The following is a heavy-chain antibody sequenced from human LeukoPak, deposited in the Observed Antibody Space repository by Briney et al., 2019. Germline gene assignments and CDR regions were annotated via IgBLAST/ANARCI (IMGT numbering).Heavy chain of an antibody. D-gene: IGHD1-26*01. CDR2: ISHSGTPT. Sequence: GGSLRLSCAASKFTFGAYSMNWVRQAPGKGLEWVSSISHSGTPTYYADSVRGRFTISRDDAKSSLYLQMNSLRDEDTAVYYCARDPYSGSYGDYYYYMDVWGKGTTVTISS. J-gene: IGHJ6*03. CDR3: ARDPYSGSYGDYYYYMDV. V-gene: IGHV3-21*01. CDR1: KFTFGAYS.